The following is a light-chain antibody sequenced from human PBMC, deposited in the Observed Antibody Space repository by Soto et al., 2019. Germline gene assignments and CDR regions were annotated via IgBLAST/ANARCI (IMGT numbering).Light chain of an antibody. CDR2: DAS. CDR1: QNVYFN. CDR3: QQYYNWPRT. Sequence: EIVMTYSPATLSVSPGERVSLSCRASQNVYFNLAWYQQKPGQAPSLPIYDASNRATGIPARFSGSGSGTEFTLSISSLQSEDFAVYYCQQYYNWPRTFGQGTKVDIK. V-gene: IGKV3D-15*01. J-gene: IGKJ1*01.